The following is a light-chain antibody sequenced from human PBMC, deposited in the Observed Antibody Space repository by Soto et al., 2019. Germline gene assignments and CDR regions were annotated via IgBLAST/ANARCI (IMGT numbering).Light chain of an antibody. V-gene: IGLV2-14*01. J-gene: IGLJ1*01. CDR3: SSYTSSSTLLYV. Sequence: QSALTQPASVSGSPGQSITISCTGTSSDVGGYNYVSWSQQHPGKAPKLMIYDVSNRHSGVSNRFSGSKSGNTASLTISGLQAEDEADYYCSSYTSSSTLLYVFGTGTKLTVL. CDR1: SSDVGGYNY. CDR2: DVS.